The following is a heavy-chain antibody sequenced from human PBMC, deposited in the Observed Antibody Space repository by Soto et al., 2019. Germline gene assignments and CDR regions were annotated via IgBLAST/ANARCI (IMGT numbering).Heavy chain of an antibody. D-gene: IGHD2-8*02. CDR2: VYSNGNT. CDR1: GDSISGIIYY. J-gene: IGHJ5*02. V-gene: IGHV4-39*01. CDR3: ARLRPVLSGFDP. Sequence: ETLSHTCTVSGDSISGIIYYWAWIRQPPGKELEWIGSVYSNGNTYYNPSLKTRVSIFMDTSNNQFSVNLNSVTAADTAVYYCARLRPVLSGFDPCGHGTLVT.